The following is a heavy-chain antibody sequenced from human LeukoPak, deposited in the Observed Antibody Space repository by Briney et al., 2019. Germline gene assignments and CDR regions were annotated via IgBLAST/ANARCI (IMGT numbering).Heavy chain of an antibody. CDR1: GFTFSSYG. CDR3: AKDLGYGSGTFHPIIYSMDV. V-gene: IGHV3-30*18. Sequence: PGRSLRLSCAASGFTFSSYGMHWVRQAPGKGLEWVAVMSYDGSNKYYADSVKGRFTISRDNSKNTLYLQMNSLRAEDTAVYYCAKDLGYGSGTFHPIIYSMDVWGQGTTVTVSS. D-gene: IGHD3-10*01. J-gene: IGHJ6*02. CDR2: MSYDGSNK.